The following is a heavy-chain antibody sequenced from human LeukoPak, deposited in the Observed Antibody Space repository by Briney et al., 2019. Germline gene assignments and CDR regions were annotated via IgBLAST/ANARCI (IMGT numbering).Heavy chain of an antibody. CDR2: ISSSSSYI. V-gene: IGHV3-21*01. D-gene: IGHD6-6*01. J-gene: IGHJ5*02. Sequence: GGSLRLSCAASGFTFDDYGMSWVRQAPGKGLEWVSCISSSSSYIYYADSIKGRFTISRDNAKNSLYLQMNSLRAEDTAVYYCARDLGQLGSIGWFDPWGQGTLVTVSS. CDR1: GFTFDDYG. CDR3: ARDLGQLGSIGWFDP.